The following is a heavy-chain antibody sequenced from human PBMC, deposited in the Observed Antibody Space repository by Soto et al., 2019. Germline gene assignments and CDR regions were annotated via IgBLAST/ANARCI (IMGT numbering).Heavy chain of an antibody. D-gene: IGHD5-12*01. V-gene: IGHV6-1*01. CDR3: ARNEGSGYDYFFDF. CDR2: TYYRSKYYN. Sequence: QVPLQQSGPGLVKPSQTLSLTCTISGDSVSSNNVTWNWIRQSPSRGLEWLGRTYYRSKYYNDYALSVKSRITINADTSKNQFSLQMNSVSPEDTAVYYCARNEGSGYDYFFDFWGQGILVTVSS. CDR1: GDSVSSNNVT. J-gene: IGHJ4*02.